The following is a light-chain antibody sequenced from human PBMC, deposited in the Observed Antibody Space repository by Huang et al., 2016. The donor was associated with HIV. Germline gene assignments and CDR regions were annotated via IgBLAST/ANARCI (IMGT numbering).Light chain of an antibody. Sequence: QLTQSPSSRSASIGDRVTIACRASNDINTYLAWYQPQPGRSPKLLIYDASTLQTGVPSRFRGFGSGTACSLTITSLQPDDFPFYYCQQLSAYPLSFGPGTTVD. J-gene: IGKJ3*01. CDR2: DAS. CDR3: QQLSAYPLS. CDR1: NDINTY. V-gene: IGKV1-9*01.